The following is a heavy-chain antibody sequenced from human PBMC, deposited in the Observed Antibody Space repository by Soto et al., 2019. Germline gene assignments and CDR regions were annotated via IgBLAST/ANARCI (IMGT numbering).Heavy chain of an antibody. J-gene: IGHJ1*01. V-gene: IGHV3-74*03. Sequence: EVQLVESGGGLVQPGGSLRLSCVASGFTLSSYWMYWVRQVPGKGLLWVSRISTDGSKTEYADSVKGRFTISRDNAKSAMYLQMDSRRVEDMGVYYCARGRGHGGSYFEHWGQGTLVTVSS. CDR1: GFTLSSYW. CDR2: ISTDGSKT. CDR3: ARGRGHGGSYFEH. D-gene: IGHD5-12*01.